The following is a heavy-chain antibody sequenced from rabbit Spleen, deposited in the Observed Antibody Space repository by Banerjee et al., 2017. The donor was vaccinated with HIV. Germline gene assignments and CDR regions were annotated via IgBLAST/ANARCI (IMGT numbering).Heavy chain of an antibody. D-gene: IGHD4-2*01. CDR1: GFSFSFSNY. CDR2: IAAGVSGTT. Sequence: QSLEESGGDLVKPGASLTLTCTASGFSFSFSNYLCWVRQPPGKGPEWIACIAAGVSGTTYYATWAKGRFTISKTSSTTVTLQVTSLTAADTATYFCARNLAGSTIIGLDLWGPGTLVTVS. J-gene: IGHJ6*01. CDR3: ARNLAGSTIIGLDL. V-gene: IGHV1S40*01.